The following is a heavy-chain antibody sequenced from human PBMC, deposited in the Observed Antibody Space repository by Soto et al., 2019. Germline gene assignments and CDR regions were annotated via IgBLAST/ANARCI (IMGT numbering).Heavy chain of an antibody. Sequence: LETLSLTCAVYGGSFSGYYWSWIRKPTGKGLEWIGEINHSGSTNYNPSHKSRVTISVDTSKNQFSLKLSSVTAADTAVYYCARGILGIHCSSTGCSPGGLSDYYYYGMDVWCQGTTVTVSS. V-gene: IGHV4-34*01. D-gene: IGHD2-2*01. CDR1: GGSFSGYY. J-gene: IGHJ6*02. CDR3: ARGILGIHCSSTGCSPGGLSDYYYYGMDV. CDR2: INHSGST.